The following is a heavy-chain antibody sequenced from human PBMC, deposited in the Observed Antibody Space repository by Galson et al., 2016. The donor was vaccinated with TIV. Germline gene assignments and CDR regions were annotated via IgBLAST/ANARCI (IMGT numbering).Heavy chain of an antibody. CDR1: GYTFIGHY. CDR3: ARESYSDSSGYYFTYYYYGMDV. CDR2: INPNSGGT. V-gene: IGHV1-2*02. J-gene: IGHJ6*02. Sequence: SVKVSCKASGYTFIGHYLHWVRQAPGQGLEWMGWINPNSGGTEFAQKFQGRVTMTRDPSTGTVYMELSRLRSDDTAAYFCARESYSDSSGYYFTYYYYGMDVWGQGTTVTVSS. D-gene: IGHD3-22*01.